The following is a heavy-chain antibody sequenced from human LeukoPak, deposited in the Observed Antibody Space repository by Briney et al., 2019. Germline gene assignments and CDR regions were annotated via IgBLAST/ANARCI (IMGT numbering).Heavy chain of an antibody. CDR3: ASIVVVVAATISWWDYFDY. CDR1: GYSISSGYY. V-gene: IGHV4-38-2*02. J-gene: IGHJ4*02. D-gene: IGHD2-15*01. Sequence: SGTLSLTCTVSGYSISSGYYWGWIRQPPGKGLEWIGSIYHSGSTYYNPSLKSRVTISVDTSKNQFSLKLSSVTAADTAVYYCASIVVVVAATISWWDYFDYWGQGTLVTVSS. CDR2: IYHSGST.